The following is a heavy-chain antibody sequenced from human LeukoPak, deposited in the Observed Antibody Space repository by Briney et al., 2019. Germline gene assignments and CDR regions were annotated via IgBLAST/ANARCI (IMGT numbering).Heavy chain of an antibody. CDR2: IYYSGST. CDR1: GGSIGSYY. D-gene: IGHD3-9*01. CDR3: ARDSHYYDILTGYYGAGWFDP. J-gene: IGHJ5*02. Sequence: SETLSLTCTVSGGSIGSYYWSWIRQPPGKGLEWIGYIYYSGSTNYNPSLKSRVTISVDTSKNQFSLKLSSVTAADTAVYYCARDSHYYDILTGYYGAGWFDPWGQGTLVTVSS. V-gene: IGHV4-59*01.